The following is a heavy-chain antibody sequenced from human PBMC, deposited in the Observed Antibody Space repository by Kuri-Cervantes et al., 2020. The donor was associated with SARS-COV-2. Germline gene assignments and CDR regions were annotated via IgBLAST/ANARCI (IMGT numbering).Heavy chain of an antibody. CDR1: GFTFSSYS. V-gene: IGHV3-48*02. J-gene: IGHJ6*02. CDR3: ARVTGTWSYYYNGMDV. D-gene: IGHD1-7*01. Sequence: GGSLRLSCAASGFTFSSYSMNGVRQAPGKGLEWVSYISSSSSTIYYADSVKGRFTISRDNAKNSLYLQMNSLRDEDTAVYYCARVTGTWSYYYNGMDVWGQEPRSPSP. CDR2: ISSSSSTI.